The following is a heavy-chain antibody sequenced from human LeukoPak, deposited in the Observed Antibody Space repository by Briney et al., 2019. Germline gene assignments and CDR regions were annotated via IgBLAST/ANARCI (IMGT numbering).Heavy chain of an antibody. V-gene: IGHV1-2*06. D-gene: IGHD6-6*01. Sequence: ASVKVSCKASGYTFTGYYMHWVRQAPGQGLEWMGRINPNSGGTNYAQKFQGRVTMTRDTSISTAYMELSRLRSDDTAVYYCARARIAARQSLPYYMDVWGKGTTVTVSS. J-gene: IGHJ6*03. CDR1: GYTFTGYY. CDR2: INPNSGGT. CDR3: ARARIAARQSLPYYMDV.